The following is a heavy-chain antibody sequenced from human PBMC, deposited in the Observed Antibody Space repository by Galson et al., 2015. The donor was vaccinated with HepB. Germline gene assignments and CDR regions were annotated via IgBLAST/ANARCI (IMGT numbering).Heavy chain of an antibody. CDR3: AFLYSLDY. J-gene: IGHJ4*02. CDR1: TFIFSTYS. V-gene: IGHV3-48*01. D-gene: IGHD3-16*01. CDR2: ISSSSATI. Sequence: SLRLSCAASTFIFSTYSMNWVRQAPGKGLEWVSYISSSSATIYHADSVKGRFTISRDNSKNTVLLQVSSLRAEDTAVYYCAFLYSLDYWGQGTLVTVSS.